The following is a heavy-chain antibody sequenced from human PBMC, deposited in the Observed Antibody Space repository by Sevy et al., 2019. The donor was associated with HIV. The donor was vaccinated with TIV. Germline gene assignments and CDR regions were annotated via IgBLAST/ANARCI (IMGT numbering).Heavy chain of an antibody. CDR2: IGTAGDT. V-gene: IGHV3-13*01. Sequence: GGSLRLSCAASGFTFSSYDMHWVRQATGKGLEWVSAIGTAGDTYYPGSVKGRFTISRENAKNSLYLQMNSLRAGDTAVYYCARAALRGPGDYWGQGTLVTVSS. CDR3: ARAALRGPGDY. CDR1: GFTFSSYD. J-gene: IGHJ4*02. D-gene: IGHD2-8*01.